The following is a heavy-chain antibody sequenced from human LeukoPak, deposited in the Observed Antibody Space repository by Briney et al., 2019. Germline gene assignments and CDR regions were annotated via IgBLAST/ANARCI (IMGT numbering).Heavy chain of an antibody. Sequence: SETLSLTCTVSGGSISSYYWSWIRQPPGKGLEWIGYIYYSGSTNYNPSLKSRVTISVDTSKNQFSLKLSSVTAADTAVYYCARGRYYSYSDYWGQGTLVTVSS. J-gene: IGHJ4*02. CDR2: IYYSGST. D-gene: IGHD3-10*01. CDR3: ARGRYYSYSDY. CDR1: GGSISSYY. V-gene: IGHV4-59*12.